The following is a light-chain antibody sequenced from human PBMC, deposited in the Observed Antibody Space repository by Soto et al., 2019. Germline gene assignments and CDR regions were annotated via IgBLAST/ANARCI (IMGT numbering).Light chain of an antibody. V-gene: IGLV2-14*01. CDR2: GVT. J-gene: IGLJ2*01. CDR1: SSDVGDYNY. Sequence: QSALTQPASVSGSPGQSITISCTGTSSDVGDYNYVSWYLQHPGKAPKLIIYGVTNRPSGISNRFSGSKSGNTASLTISGHQAEDEADYYRSSYTGTNTLVFGGGTKLTVL. CDR3: SSYTGTNTLV.